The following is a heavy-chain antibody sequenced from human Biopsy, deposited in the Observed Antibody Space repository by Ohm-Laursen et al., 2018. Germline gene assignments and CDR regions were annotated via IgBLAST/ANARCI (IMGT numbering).Heavy chain of an antibody. CDR3: ARDER. V-gene: IGHV3-7*01. CDR2: INPDGSVK. D-gene: IGHD5-24*01. CDR1: GFMFSASW. J-gene: IGHJ4*02. Sequence: GSPRLSCTAAGFMFSASWMSWVRQAPGKGLEWVANINPDGSVKYFADSVKGRFTISRDNAENSMYLQMSSLTVDDTAVYYCARDERWGQGTLVTVSS.